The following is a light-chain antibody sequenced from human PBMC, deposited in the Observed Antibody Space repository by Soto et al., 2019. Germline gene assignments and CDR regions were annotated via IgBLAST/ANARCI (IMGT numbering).Light chain of an antibody. CDR2: DGT. J-gene: IGLJ1*01. V-gene: IGLV2-11*01. Sequence: QSVLAQPRSVSGSPGQSLTISCTGTSXDVDDYRYVSWYQQYPGKAPKLVIYDGTKRPSGVPDRFSGSNSGNTASLTISGLQAEDEADYYCSSYTTSSSYVFGTGTKVTLL. CDR1: SXDVDDYRY. CDR3: SSYTTSSSYV.